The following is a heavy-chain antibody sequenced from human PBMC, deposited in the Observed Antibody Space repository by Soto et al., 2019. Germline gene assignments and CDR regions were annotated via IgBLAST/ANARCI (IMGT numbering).Heavy chain of an antibody. J-gene: IGHJ6*04. V-gene: IGHV3-15*05. Sequence: GGSLRLSCAASDFTFKNAWMTWVRQAPGKGLEWVGRIKSEIEGGTTAYAAPVKGRFTISRDDSRNTLYLQMNSLKTEDTAVYYCTTGPPLSFMLWLLPPPFLDVWGKGTTVTVSS. CDR3: TTGPPLSFMLWLLPPPFLDV. D-gene: IGHD5-18*01. CDR2: IKSEIEGGTT. CDR1: DFTFKNAW.